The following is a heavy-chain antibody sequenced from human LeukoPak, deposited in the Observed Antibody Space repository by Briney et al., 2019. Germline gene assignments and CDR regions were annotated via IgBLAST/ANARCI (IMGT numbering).Heavy chain of an antibody. CDR3: AKVGGYYDSSGYYEFDY. V-gene: IGHV3-23*01. Sequence: GGSLRLSCAASGFTFSSYAMSWVRQAPGKGLEWVSAISGSGGSTYYADSVKGRFTISRDNSKNTLYLQMNSLRAEDTAVYYCAKVGGYYDSSGYYEFDYWGQGTLATVSS. CDR1: GFTFSSYA. D-gene: IGHD3-22*01. J-gene: IGHJ4*02. CDR2: ISGSGGST.